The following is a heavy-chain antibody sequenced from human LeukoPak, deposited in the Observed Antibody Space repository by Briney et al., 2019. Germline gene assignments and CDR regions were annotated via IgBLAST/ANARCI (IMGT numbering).Heavy chain of an antibody. J-gene: IGHJ4*02. CDR3: AKDLYEWELRGGFDY. CDR2: ISGSGGTI. Sequence: PGGSLRLSCAASGFSVSNTYMSWVRQAPGKGLEWVSAISGSGGTIYYADSVKGRFTISRDNSKNTLYLQMSSLRAEDTAVYYCAKDLYEWELRGGFDYWGQGTLVTVSS. V-gene: IGHV3-23*01. D-gene: IGHD1-26*01. CDR1: GFSVSNTY.